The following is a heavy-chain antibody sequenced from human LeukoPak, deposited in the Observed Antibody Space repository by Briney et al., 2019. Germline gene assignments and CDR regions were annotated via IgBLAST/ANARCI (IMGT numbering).Heavy chain of an antibody. V-gene: IGHV3-11*04. CDR1: GFTFSDYY. CDR2: ISSSGKTI. Sequence: PGGSLRLSCAASGFTFSDYYMSWMRQAPGKGLEWVSYISSSGKTIYYADSVKGRFTISRDNAKNSLYLQMNSLRAEDTAVYYCARDSFAGYDSSGYSSYDYWGQGTLVTVSS. J-gene: IGHJ4*02. CDR3: ARDSFAGYDSSGYSSYDY. D-gene: IGHD3-22*01.